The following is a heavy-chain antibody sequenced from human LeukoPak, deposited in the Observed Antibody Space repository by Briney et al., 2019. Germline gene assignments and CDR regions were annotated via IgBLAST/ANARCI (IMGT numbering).Heavy chain of an antibody. D-gene: IGHD3-22*01. CDR3: ARDHHSSGYSFDY. V-gene: IGHV3-33*01. Sequence: GGSLRLSSAASGFTFSSYGMHWVRQAPGKGLEWVAVIWYDGSNKYYADSVKGRFTISRDNSKNTLYLQMNSLRAEDTAVYYCARDHHSSGYSFDYWGQGTLVTVSS. CDR2: IWYDGSNK. CDR1: GFTFSSYG. J-gene: IGHJ4*02.